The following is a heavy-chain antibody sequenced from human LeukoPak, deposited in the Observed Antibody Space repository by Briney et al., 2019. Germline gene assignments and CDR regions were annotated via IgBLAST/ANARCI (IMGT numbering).Heavy chain of an antibody. CDR3: ARDCGGSCRGNFDY. J-gene: IGHJ4*02. Sequence: PGRSLRLSCAASGFTFSSYAMHWVRQAPGKGLEWVAVISYDGSNKYYADSVKGRFTISRDNSKNTLYLQMNSLRAEDTAVYYCARDCGGSCRGNFDYWGQGTLVTVSS. CDR2: ISYDGSNK. CDR1: GFTFSSYA. D-gene: IGHD2-15*01. V-gene: IGHV3-30-3*01.